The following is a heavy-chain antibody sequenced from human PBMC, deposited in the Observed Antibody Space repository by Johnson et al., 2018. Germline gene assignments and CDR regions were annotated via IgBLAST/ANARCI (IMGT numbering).Heavy chain of an antibody. V-gene: IGHV3-21*01. CDR2: ISSSSSYI. J-gene: IGHJ3*02. CDR1: GFTFSSYS. D-gene: IGHD4-17*01. CDR3: ARDLTTVTTNAFDI. Sequence: VQLQESGGGVVQPGRSLRLSCAASGFTFSSYSMNWVRQAPGKGLEWVSSISSSSSYIYYADSVKGRFTISRDNAKNSLYLQMNSLRAEDTAVYYCARDLTTVTTNAFDIWGQGTMVTVSS.